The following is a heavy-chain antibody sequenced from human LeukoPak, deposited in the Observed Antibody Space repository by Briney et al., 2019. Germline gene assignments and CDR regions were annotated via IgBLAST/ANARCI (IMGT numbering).Heavy chain of an antibody. D-gene: IGHD3-10*01. CDR2: ILYEGNNK. V-gene: IGHV3-30*01. Sequence: GGSLRLSCAASGFTFRRNVTLGVRQAPGKALEGVALILYEGNNKFYADSVKGRFTISRDNSRNTLYLEMNSLRREDAAVYSCARGGIPTGPYYYFYYMDVWGKGTAVTVSS. CDR3: ARGGIPTGPYYYFYYMDV. CDR1: GFTFRRNV. J-gene: IGHJ6*03.